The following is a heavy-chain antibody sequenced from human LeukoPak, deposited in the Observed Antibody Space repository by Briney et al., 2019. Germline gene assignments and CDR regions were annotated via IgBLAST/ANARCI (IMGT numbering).Heavy chain of an antibody. CDR2: INPNTGAT. D-gene: IGHD6-19*01. CDR3: ARDRVGSGWPRPWYFEF. J-gene: IGHJ4*02. Sequence: AASVKVSCKPSGYTFTGYYLHWVRQPPGQGREWMGGINPNTGATIYAEKFQGRVTMTRDTSIDTAYMAMKSLRSDDTAVYYCARDRVGSGWPRPWYFEFWGQGTLITVSS. V-gene: IGHV1-2*02. CDR1: GYTFTGYY.